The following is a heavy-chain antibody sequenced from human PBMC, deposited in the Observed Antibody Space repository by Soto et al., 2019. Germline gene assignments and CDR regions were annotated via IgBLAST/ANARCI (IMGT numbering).Heavy chain of an antibody. CDR2: IYHSGST. CDR3: ARDSRAFSKEWLRHGGWFDP. D-gene: IGHD5-12*01. J-gene: IGHJ5*02. Sequence: PSETLSLTCAVSGGSISSSNWWSWVRQPPEKGLEWIGEIYHSGSTNYNPSLKSRVTISVDKSKNQFSLKLSSVTAADTAVYYCARDSRAFSKEWLRHGGWFDPWGQGTLVTVSS. CDR1: GGSISSSNW. V-gene: IGHV4-4*02.